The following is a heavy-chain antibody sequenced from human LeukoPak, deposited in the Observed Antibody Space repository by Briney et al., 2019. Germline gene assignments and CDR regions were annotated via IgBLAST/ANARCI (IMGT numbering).Heavy chain of an antibody. J-gene: IGHJ4*02. V-gene: IGHV3-66*02. CDR2: LYGGGTT. CDR3: AKANFFYGDSTYYFDY. Sequence: GGSLRLSCVASGFTVSRNYMSWVRQAPGKGLEWVSILYGGGTTYYADSVKGRFTISRDNSKNTLYLQMNSLRAEDTAVYYCAKANFFYGDSTYYFDYWGQGTLVTVSS. D-gene: IGHD4-17*01. CDR1: GFTVSRNY.